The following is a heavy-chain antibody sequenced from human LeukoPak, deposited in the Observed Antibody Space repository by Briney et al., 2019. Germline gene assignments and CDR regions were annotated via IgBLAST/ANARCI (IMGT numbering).Heavy chain of an antibody. J-gene: IGHJ3*02. D-gene: IGHD3-22*01. V-gene: IGHV3-23*01. CDR3: AKDAGGYYDSSGYFLGAFDI. Sequence: PGGSLRLSCAASGFTFSSYAMSWVRQAPGKGLEWVSAISGNGGSTYYADSVKGRFTISRDNSKNTLYLQMNSLRAEDTAVYYCAKDAGGYYDSSGYFLGAFDIWGQGTMVTVSS. CDR2: ISGNGGST. CDR1: GFTFSSYA.